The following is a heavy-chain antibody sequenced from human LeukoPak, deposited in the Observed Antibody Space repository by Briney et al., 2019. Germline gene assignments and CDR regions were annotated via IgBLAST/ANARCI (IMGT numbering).Heavy chain of an antibody. Sequence: PSETLSLTCTVSGGSISSYYWSWIRQPAGKGLEWIGRIYTSGSTNYNPSLKSRVTMSVDTSKNQFSLKLSSVTAADTAVHYCARDYVLLWFGVPTGAFDIWGQGTMVTVSS. J-gene: IGHJ3*02. V-gene: IGHV4-4*07. D-gene: IGHD3-10*01. CDR1: GGSISSYY. CDR3: ARDYVLLWFGVPTGAFDI. CDR2: IYTSGST.